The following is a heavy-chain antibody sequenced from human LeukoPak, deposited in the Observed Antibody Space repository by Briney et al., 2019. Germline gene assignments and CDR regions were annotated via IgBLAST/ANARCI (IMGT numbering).Heavy chain of an antibody. CDR2: ISYDGSNK. V-gene: IGHV3-30*03. CDR3: ASLNTVTTGDV. Sequence: PGGSLRLSCAASGFSFSSFGMHWVRQAPGKGLEWVAVISYDGSNKYYADSVKGRFTISRDNAKNSLYLQMNSLRAEDTAVYYCASLNTVTTGDVWGKGTTVTVSS. J-gene: IGHJ6*04. D-gene: IGHD4-17*01. CDR1: GFSFSSFG.